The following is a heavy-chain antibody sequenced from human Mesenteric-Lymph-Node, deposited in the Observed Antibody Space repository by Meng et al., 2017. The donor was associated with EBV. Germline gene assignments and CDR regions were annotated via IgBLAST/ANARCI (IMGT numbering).Heavy chain of an antibody. CDR1: GCTFSSYG. V-gene: IGHV3-30*18. J-gene: IGHJ4*02. Sequence: QVQLVGXXXXXVQXGXXXRLXXXASGCTFSSYGMHWVRQAPGKGLEWVAVISYDGSNKYYADSVKGRFTISRDNSKNTLYLQMNSLRAEDTAVYYCAKEAPAGSYYGSGSNLDYWGQGTLVTVSS. D-gene: IGHD3-10*01. CDR3: AKEAPAGSYYGSGSNLDY. CDR2: ISYDGSNK.